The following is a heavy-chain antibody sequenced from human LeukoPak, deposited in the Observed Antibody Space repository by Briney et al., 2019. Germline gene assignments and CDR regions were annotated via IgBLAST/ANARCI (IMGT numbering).Heavy chain of an antibody. CDR2: INPSGGST. CDR1: GYTFTSYY. D-gene: IGHD3-22*01. V-gene: IGHV1-46*01. CDR3: ARVSGYYDSSGPTDY. J-gene: IGHJ4*02. Sequence: ASVTVSCKASGYTFTSYYMHWVRQAPGQGLEWMGIINPSGGSTSYAQKFQGRVTMTRDMSTSTVYMELSSPRSEDTAVYYCARVSGYYDSSGPTDYWGQGTLVTVSS.